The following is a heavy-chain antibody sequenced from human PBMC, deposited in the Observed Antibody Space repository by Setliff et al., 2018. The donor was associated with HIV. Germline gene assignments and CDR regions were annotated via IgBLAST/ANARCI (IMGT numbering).Heavy chain of an antibody. CDR3: ARGIVVVNYMDV. CDR2: MNPNTGRT. CDR1: EGLFTNYD. V-gene: IGHV1-8*01. J-gene: IGHJ6*03. Sequence: ASVKVSCKTSEGLFTNYDFTWLRQATGQGLEWLGWMNPNTGRTAYAQNFQGRLTMTRNTSIDTAYMELTGLTADDTAVYYCARGIVVVNYMDVWGKGTTVTVSS. D-gene: IGHD2-15*01.